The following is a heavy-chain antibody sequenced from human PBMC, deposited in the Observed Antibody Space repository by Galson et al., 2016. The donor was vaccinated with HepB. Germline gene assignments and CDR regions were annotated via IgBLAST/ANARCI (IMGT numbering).Heavy chain of an antibody. CDR2: IHNDGGST. CDR3: ARAQGDRLGDDGHFDS. D-gene: IGHD5-12*01. CDR1: GFTLSSSA. Sequence: SLRLSCAASGFTLSSSAMSWVRQAPGKGLEWVSAIHNDGGSTYYADSVKGRFTLSRDNSKNTLYLQMNSLRAEDTAVYYCARAQGDRLGDDGHFDSWGQGTL. J-gene: IGHJ4*02. V-gene: IGHV3-23*01.